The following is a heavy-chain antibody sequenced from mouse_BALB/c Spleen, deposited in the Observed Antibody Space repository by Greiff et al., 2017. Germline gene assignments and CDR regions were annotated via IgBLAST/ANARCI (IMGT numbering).Heavy chain of an antibody. CDR3: TRDGITTVVHWYFDV. D-gene: IGHD1-1*01. CDR1: GFTFSSYT. CDR2: ISSGGSYT. J-gene: IGHJ1*01. Sequence: EVQRVESGGGLVKPGGSLKLSCAASGFTFSSYTMSWVRQTPEKRLEWVATISSGGSYTYYPDSVKGRFTISRDNAKNTLYLQMSSLKSEDTAMYYCTRDGITTVVHWYFDVWGAGTTVTVSS. V-gene: IGHV5-6-4*01.